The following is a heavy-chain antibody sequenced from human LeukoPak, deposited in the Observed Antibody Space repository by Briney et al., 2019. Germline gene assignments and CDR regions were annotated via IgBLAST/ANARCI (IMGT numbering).Heavy chain of an antibody. CDR3: AKGGLDLFDY. J-gene: IGHJ4*02. CDR1: GFTFSSYG. V-gene: IGHV3-30*02. CDR2: IRYDGSNK. Sequence: PGRSLRLSCAASGFTFSSYGMHWVRQAPGKGLEWVAFIRYDGSNKYYADSVKGRFTISRDNSKNTLYLQMNSLRAEDTAVYYCAKGGLDLFDYWGQGTLVTVSS. D-gene: IGHD1-7*01.